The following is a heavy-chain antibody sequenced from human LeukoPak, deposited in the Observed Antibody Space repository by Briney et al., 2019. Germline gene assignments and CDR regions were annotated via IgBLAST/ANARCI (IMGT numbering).Heavy chain of an antibody. D-gene: IGHD6-13*01. J-gene: IGHJ4*02. Sequence: GGSLRLSCAASGFTFSTYWMSWVRQAPGKGLEWVANINQDGSEKYYVDSVKGRFTISRDNAKNSLYLQMNSLRAEDTALYYCAKGRYSSSHFDYWGQGTLVTVSS. CDR1: GFTFSTYW. CDR3: AKGRYSSSHFDY. V-gene: IGHV3-7*03. CDR2: INQDGSEK.